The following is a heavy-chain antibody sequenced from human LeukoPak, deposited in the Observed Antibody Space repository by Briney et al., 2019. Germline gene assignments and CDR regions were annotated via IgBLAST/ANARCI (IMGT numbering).Heavy chain of an antibody. CDR1: GFTFSSYE. V-gene: IGHV3-48*03. D-gene: IGHD4-17*01. Sequence: QPGGSLRLSCAASGFTFSSYEMNWVRQAPGKGLEWVSYISSSGSTIYYADSVKGRFTISRDNAKNSLYLQMNSLRAEDTAVYYCARVGAGVTRAPFDYWGQGTLVTVSS. J-gene: IGHJ4*02. CDR2: ISSSGSTI. CDR3: ARVGAGVTRAPFDY.